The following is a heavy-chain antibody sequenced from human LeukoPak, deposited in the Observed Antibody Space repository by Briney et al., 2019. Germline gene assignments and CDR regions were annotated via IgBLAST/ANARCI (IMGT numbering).Heavy chain of an antibody. CDR3: ARDPYSGTYGNTYYYYMDV. CDR2: ITTSSTYT. Sequence: GGTLRLSCAASGFTFSSYGMSWVRQAPGKGLEWISSITTSSTYTFYADSVKGRFTISRDNARNSLYLQMNSLRVEDTAVYYCARDPYSGTYGNTYYYYMDVWGKGTTVTISS. CDR1: GFTFSSYG. V-gene: IGHV3-21*01. J-gene: IGHJ6*03. D-gene: IGHD1-26*01.